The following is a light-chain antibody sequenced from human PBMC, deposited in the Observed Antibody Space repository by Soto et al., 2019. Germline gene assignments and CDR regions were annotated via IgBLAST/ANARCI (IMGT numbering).Light chain of an antibody. CDR2: GAS. J-gene: IGKJ1*01. CDR1: QSVSSSY. V-gene: IGKV3-20*01. CDR3: QQYGSSPRT. Sequence: EIVLTQSPGTLSLSTGERATLSCRASQSVSSSYLAWYQQKPGQAPRLLIYGASSRATGIPDRFSGSGSGTDFTLAISRLDPEDFAVYYCQQYGSSPRTFGQGTKVDIK.